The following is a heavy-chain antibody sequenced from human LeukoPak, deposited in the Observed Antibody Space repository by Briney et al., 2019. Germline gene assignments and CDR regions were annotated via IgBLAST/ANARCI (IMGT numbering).Heavy chain of an antibody. J-gene: IGHJ4*02. CDR2: INSDGSST. V-gene: IGHV3-74*01. CDR1: GFTFSSYW. D-gene: IGHD3-3*01. CDR3: ARAGVDTSGYYYQGFDY. Sequence: AGGSLRLSCAASGFTFSSYWMHWVRQAPGKGLVWVSRINSDGSSTSYADSVKGRFTISRDNAKNTLYLQMNSLRAEDTAVYYCARAGVDTSGYYYQGFDYWGQGTLVTVSS.